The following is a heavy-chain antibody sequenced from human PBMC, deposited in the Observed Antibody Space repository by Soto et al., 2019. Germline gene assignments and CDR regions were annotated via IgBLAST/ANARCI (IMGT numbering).Heavy chain of an antibody. Sequence: ESGGGLVKPGGSLKLSCAASGFTFSSDSMNWVRQAPGKGLEWVSSISSSGRYIHYADSVKGRFTISRDNAKDSLYLQMNSLRAEDTAVYYCARVDTTMIDAFDMWGRGTMVTVSS. CDR2: ISSSGRYI. CDR3: ARVDTTMIDAFDM. J-gene: IGHJ3*02. V-gene: IGHV3-21*01. D-gene: IGHD5-18*01. CDR1: GFTFSSDS.